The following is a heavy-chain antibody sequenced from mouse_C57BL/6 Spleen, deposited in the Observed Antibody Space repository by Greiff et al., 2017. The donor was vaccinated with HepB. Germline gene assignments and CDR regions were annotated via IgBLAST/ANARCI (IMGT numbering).Heavy chain of an antibody. CDR2: ISGGGGNT. D-gene: IGHD1-1*02. Sequence: DVMLVESGGGLVKPGGSLKLSCAASGFTFSSYTMSWVRQTPEKRLEWVATISGGGGNTYYPDSVKGRFTISRDNAKNTLYLQMSSLRSEDTALYYCARREWSYFDYWGQGTTLTVSS. J-gene: IGHJ2*01. CDR1: GFTFSSYT. V-gene: IGHV5-9*01. CDR3: ARREWSYFDY.